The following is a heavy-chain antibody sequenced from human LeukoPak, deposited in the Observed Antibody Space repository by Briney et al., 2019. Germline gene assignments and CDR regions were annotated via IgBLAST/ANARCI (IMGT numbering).Heavy chain of an antibody. V-gene: IGHV3-23*01. CDR3: AKDAAISVAADDY. D-gene: IGHD6-19*01. Sequence: GGSLRLSCVGSGFTSSNYDMTWVRQAPGKGLEWVSSISGSGARTYYADSVKGRFTISRDNSKNTLYVQMNSLRVEDTAVYYCAKDAAISVAADDYWGQGTLVTVSS. J-gene: IGHJ4*02. CDR2: ISGSGART. CDR1: GFTSSNYD.